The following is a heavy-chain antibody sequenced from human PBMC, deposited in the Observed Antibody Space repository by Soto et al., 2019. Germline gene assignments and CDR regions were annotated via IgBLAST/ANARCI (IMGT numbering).Heavy chain of an antibody. J-gene: IGHJ5*02. Sequence: TGGSLRLSCAASGFTFSSYAMSWVRQAPGKGLEWVSAISGSGGSTYYADSVKGRFTISRDNSKNTLYLQMNNLRAEDTAVYYCAEDPYPYYSNSESLAKNWFDPWGQGTLVTVSS. CDR3: AEDPYPYYSNSESLAKNWFDP. V-gene: IGHV3-23*01. D-gene: IGHD4-4*01. CDR1: GFTFSSYA. CDR2: ISGSGGST.